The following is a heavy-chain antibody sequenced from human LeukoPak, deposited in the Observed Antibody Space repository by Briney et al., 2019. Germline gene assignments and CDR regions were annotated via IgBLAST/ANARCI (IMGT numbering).Heavy chain of an antibody. CDR1: GFNFRNSD. Sequence: PGGSLRLSCAASGFNFRNSDMHWVRQVPGKGLEWVALLRDDGFNKYYADSVKDRFTISRDNSKNTLYLQMNSLRAEDTAVYYCAKEPRGFRGYSYGYYFDYWGQGTLVTVSS. CDR3: AKEPRGFRGYSYGYYFDY. V-gene: IGHV3-30*02. J-gene: IGHJ4*02. CDR2: LRDDGFNK. D-gene: IGHD5-18*01.